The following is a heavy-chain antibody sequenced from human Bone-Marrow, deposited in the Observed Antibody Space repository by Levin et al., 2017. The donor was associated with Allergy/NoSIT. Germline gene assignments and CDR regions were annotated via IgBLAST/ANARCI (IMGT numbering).Heavy chain of an antibody. CDR2: IYSGATT. CDR1: GFTVSSNY. V-gene: IGHV3-66*02. D-gene: IGHD4/OR15-4a*01. J-gene: IGHJ4*02. CDR3: ASGAASNYGGPFDC. Sequence: AGGSLRLSCAASGFTVSSNYMSWVRQAPGRGLEWVSIIYSGATTYYTDSVKGRFTISRDNSKNMLYLQMNSLRTEDTAVYYCASGAASNYGGPFDCWGQGTLVTVSS.